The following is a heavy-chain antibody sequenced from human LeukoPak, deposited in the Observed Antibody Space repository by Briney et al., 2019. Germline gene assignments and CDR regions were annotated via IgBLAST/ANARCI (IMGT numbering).Heavy chain of an antibody. J-gene: IGHJ4*02. CDR1: GYSFTSYW. V-gene: IGHV5-51*01. CDR3: ARSSGYYVAYFDY. CDR2: IYPGDSDT. D-gene: IGHD3-16*01. Sequence: GESLKISCKGSGYSFTSYWIGWVRQMPGKGLGGMGIIYPGDSDTRYSPSFQGQVTISADKSTSTAYLQWSSLKASDTVMYHCARSSGYYVAYFDYWGQGTLVTVSS.